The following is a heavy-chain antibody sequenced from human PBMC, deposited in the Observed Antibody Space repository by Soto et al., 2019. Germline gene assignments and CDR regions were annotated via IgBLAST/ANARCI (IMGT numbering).Heavy chain of an antibody. CDR2: ISAYSGGT. V-gene: IGHV1-2*04. D-gene: IGHD4-4*01. Sequence: GASVKVSCKASGYTFTSYGISWVRQAPGQGLEWMGWISAYSGGTNYAQKFQGWVTMTRDTSISTAYMELSRLRSDDTAVYYCARGRHSNDAFDIWGQGTMVTVSS. J-gene: IGHJ3*02. CDR1: GYTFTSYG. CDR3: ARGRHSNDAFDI.